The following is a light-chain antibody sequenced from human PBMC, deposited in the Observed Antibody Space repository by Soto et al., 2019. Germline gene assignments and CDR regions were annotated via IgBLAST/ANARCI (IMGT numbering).Light chain of an antibody. CDR2: GAS. CDR3: QHYGSSPWT. J-gene: IGKJ1*01. Sequence: EIVLTQSPGTLSLSPGERATLSCRASQSVSSSFLAWYQQKPGQAPRLLIYGASSRATGIPDRLSGSGSGTYITLTISRLEPEDLAVYYWQHYGSSPWTFGQGTKVEIK. CDR1: QSVSSSF. V-gene: IGKV3-20*01.